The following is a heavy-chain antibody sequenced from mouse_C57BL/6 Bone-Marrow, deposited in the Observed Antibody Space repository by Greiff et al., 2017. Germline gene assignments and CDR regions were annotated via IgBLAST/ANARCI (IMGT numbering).Heavy chain of an antibody. J-gene: IGHJ2*01. Sequence: ESGPGLVKPSQSLSLTCSVTGYSITSGYYWNWIRQFPGNKLEWMGYISYDGSNNYNPSLKNRISITRDPSKNQFFLKLNSVTTEDTATYYCAKGGNLFDYWGQGTTLTGSS. CDR1: GYSITSGYY. CDR3: AKGGNLFDY. D-gene: IGHD2-1*01. CDR2: ISYDGSN. V-gene: IGHV3-6*01.